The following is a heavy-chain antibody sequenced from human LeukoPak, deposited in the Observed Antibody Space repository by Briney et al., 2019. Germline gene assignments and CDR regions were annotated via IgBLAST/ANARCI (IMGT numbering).Heavy chain of an antibody. CDR2: IYYSGST. D-gene: IGHD5-24*01. CDR1: GGSISSYY. V-gene: IGHV4-59*01. CDR3: ARDSGDGYNS. J-gene: IGHJ5*02. Sequence: PSETLSLTCTVSGGSISSYYWSWIPQPPGKGLEWIGYIYYSGSTNYNPSLKSRVTISVDTSKNQFSLKLSSVTAADTAVYYCARDSGDGYNSWGQGTLVTVSS.